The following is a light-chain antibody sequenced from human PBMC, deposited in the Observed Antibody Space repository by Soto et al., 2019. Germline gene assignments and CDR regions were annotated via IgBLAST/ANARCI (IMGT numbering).Light chain of an antibody. J-gene: IGKJ4*01. CDR3: QEFEDVPPHT. Sequence: DIQLTQSPTSLSASVGDRVTISCQASQDIHNYLNWYQHIPGKAPRLLIFDAVYLETGVPSRFSGSGSGAEFTLTISSLQPEDIATYYCQEFEDVPPHTFGGGNKVEI. CDR2: DAV. V-gene: IGKV1-33*01. CDR1: QDIHNY.